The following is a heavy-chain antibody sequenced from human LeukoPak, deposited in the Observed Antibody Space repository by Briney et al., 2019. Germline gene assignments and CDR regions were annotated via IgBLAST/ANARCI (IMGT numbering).Heavy chain of an antibody. CDR2: IWYDGSNK. D-gene: IGHD2-2*02. CDR1: GFTLSSNY. V-gene: IGHV3-30*02. Sequence: PGGSLRLSCAASGFTLSSNYMSWVRQAPGKGLEGVSIIWYDGSNKYYADSVRGRFTISRDNSKNTLYLQMNSLRAEDTAVYYCAKDFRTYCSSTSCYTWFDPWGQGTLVTVSS. CDR3: AKDFRTYCSSTSCYTWFDP. J-gene: IGHJ5*02.